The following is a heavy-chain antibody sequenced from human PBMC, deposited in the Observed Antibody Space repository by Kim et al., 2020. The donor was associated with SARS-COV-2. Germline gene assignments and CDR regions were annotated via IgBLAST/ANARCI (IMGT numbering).Heavy chain of an antibody. Sequence: TSYADSVKGRFTISRDNAKNTLYLQMNSLRAEDTAVYYCARVRDSGWIDYWGQGTLVTVSS. D-gene: IGHD6-19*01. CDR3: ARVRDSGWIDY. J-gene: IGHJ4*02. V-gene: IGHV3-74*01. CDR2: T.